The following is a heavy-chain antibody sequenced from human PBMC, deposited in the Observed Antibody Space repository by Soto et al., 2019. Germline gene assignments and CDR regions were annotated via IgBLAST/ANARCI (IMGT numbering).Heavy chain of an antibody. J-gene: IGHJ3*02. V-gene: IGHV1-2*04. CDR2: INPNSGGT. D-gene: IGHD5-18*01. CDR1: GYTFTGYY. Sequence: ASVKVSCKASGYTFTGYYMHWVRQAPGQGLEWMGWINPNSGGTNYAQKFQGWVTMTRDTSISTAYMELSRLRSDDTAVYYCARGGKIQLWFHHDAFDIWGQGTMVTVSS. CDR3: ARGGKIQLWFHHDAFDI.